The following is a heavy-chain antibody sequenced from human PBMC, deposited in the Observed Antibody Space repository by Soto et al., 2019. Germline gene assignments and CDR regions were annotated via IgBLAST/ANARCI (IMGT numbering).Heavy chain of an antibody. CDR3: ARDAGEQQLVRGYFDY. D-gene: IGHD6-13*01. CDR1: GYTFTSYY. V-gene: IGHV1-46*01. Sequence: GASVKVSCKASGYTFTSYYMHWVRQAPGQGLEWMGIINPSGGSTSYAQKFQGRVTMTRDTSTSTVYMELSSLRSEDTAVYYCARDAGEQQLVRGYFDYWGQGTLVTVSS. J-gene: IGHJ4*02. CDR2: INPSGGST.